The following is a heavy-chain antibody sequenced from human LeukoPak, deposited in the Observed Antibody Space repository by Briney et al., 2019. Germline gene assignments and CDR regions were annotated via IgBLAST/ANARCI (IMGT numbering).Heavy chain of an antibody. J-gene: IGHJ5*02. CDR2: ISAYNGNT. D-gene: IGHD6-13*01. CDR3: ARDIVAGPDWFDP. V-gene: IGHV1-18*01. CDR1: GYTFTNYG. Sequence: ASVKVSCKASGYTFTNYGITWVRQAPGQGLEWMGWISAYNGNTNYAQNLQGRVTMTTDTSTSTAYMEVRSLRSGDTAAYYCARDIVAGPDWFDPWGQGTLVTVSS.